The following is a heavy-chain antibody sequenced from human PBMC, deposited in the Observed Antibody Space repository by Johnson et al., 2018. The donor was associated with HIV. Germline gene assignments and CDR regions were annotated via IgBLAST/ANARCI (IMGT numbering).Heavy chain of an antibody. Sequence: QVQLVESGGGVVQPGRSPRLSCAASGFTFSTYNMHWVRQAPGKGLEWVAVISYDGSNKYYADSVKGRFTISRDNSKNTLYLQMNSLRAEDTAVYYCAKDGDWDTVAHAFDIWGQGTMVTVSS. V-gene: IGHV3-30*07. J-gene: IGHJ3*02. CDR3: AKDGDWDTVAHAFDI. D-gene: IGHD5-12*01. CDR1: GFTFSTYN. CDR2: ISYDGSNK.